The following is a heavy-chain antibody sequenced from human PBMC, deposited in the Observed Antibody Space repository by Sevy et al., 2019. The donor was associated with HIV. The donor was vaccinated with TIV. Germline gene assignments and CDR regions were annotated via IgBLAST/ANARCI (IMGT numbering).Heavy chain of an antibody. CDR3: AKHLGLYYYDSSEGFDY. V-gene: IGHV3-23*01. D-gene: IGHD3-22*01. Sequence: GGSLRLSCAASGFTFSSYAMSWVRQAPGKGLEWVSAISGSGGSTYYADSVKGRFTISRDNSKNTLYLQMNSLRAEDTAVYYCAKHLGLYYYDSSEGFDYWGQGTLVTVSS. CDR2: ISGSGGST. CDR1: GFTFSSYA. J-gene: IGHJ4*02.